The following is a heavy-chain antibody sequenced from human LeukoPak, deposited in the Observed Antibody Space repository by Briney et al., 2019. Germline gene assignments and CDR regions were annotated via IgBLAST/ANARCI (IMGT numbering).Heavy chain of an antibody. CDR2: ISISGSTI. CDR1: GFTFSSYA. Sequence: GGSLRLSCAASGFTFSSYAMSWVRQAPGKGLEWVSYISISGSTIYYADSVKGRFTISRDNAKNSLYLQMNSLRAEDTAVYYCAREPSGDCSGGSCYPIGAFDPWGQGTLVTVSS. J-gene: IGHJ5*02. D-gene: IGHD2-15*01. V-gene: IGHV3-48*03. CDR3: AREPSGDCSGGSCYPIGAFDP.